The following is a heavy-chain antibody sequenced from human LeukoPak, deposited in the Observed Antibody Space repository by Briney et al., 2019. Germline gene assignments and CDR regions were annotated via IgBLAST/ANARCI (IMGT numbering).Heavy chain of an antibody. J-gene: IGHJ5*02. CDR3: ARDKFQVVVAATRGFDP. Sequence: ASVKVSCKASGYTFTNYDINWVRQATGQGLEWMGWMNPNSGNTGYAQKFQGRVTMTRNTSISTAYMELSSLRSEDTAVYYCARDKFQVVVAATRGFDPWGQGTLVTVSS. CDR2: MNPNSGNT. CDR1: GYTFTNYD. V-gene: IGHV1-8*01. D-gene: IGHD2-15*01.